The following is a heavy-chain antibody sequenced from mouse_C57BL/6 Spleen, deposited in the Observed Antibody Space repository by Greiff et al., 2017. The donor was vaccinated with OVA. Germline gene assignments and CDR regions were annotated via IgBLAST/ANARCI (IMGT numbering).Heavy chain of an antibody. V-gene: IGHV1-26*01. CDR2: INPNNGGT. Sequence: EVQLQQSGPELVKPGASVKISCKASGYTFTDYYMNWVKQSHGKSLEWIGDINPNNGGTSYNQKFKGKATLTVDKSSSTAYMELRSLTSEDSAVYYCARGDYSNPAWFAYWGQGTLVTVSA. CDR1: GYTFTDYY. J-gene: IGHJ3*01. CDR3: ARGDYSNPAWFAY. D-gene: IGHD2-5*01.